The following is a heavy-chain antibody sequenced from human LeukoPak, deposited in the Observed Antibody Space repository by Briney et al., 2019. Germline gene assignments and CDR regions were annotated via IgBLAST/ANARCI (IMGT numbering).Heavy chain of an antibody. CDR3: ARGGRGYCTSSSCYFDY. Sequence: SQTLSLTCAISGDSVSSNTAAWNWIRQSPSRGLEWLGRTYYRSKWFNDYALSVKSRITINPDTSKNQFSLHLNSVTPEDTAVYYCARGGRGYCTSSSCYFDYWGQGTLVTVSS. D-gene: IGHD2-2*01. CDR1: GDSVSSNTAA. CDR2: TYYRSKWFN. V-gene: IGHV6-1*01. J-gene: IGHJ4*02.